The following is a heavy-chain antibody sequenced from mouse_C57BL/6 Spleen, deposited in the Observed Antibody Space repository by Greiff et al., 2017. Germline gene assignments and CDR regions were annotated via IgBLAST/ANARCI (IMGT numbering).Heavy chain of an antibody. Sequence: VQLQQSGAELVRPGASVTLSCKASGYTFTDYEMHWVKQTPVHGLEWIGAIDPETGGTAYNQKFKGKDILTADKSSSTAYMELRSLTSEDSAVYYCTPYSNYGAYWGQGTLVTVSA. CDR3: TPYSNYGAY. CDR2: IDPETGGT. V-gene: IGHV1-15*01. CDR1: GYTFTDYE. J-gene: IGHJ3*01. D-gene: IGHD2-5*01.